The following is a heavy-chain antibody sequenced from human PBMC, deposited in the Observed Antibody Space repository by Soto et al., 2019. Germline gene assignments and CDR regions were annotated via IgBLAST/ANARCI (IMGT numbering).Heavy chain of an antibody. CDR2: INPNSGGT. Sequence: QVQLVQSGAEVKKPGASVKVSCKASVYNFTGYYMHWVRQAPGQGLECMGWINPNSGGTNYAQKFQGWVTMTRDTSISTAYMELSRLRSDDTAVYYCARGCSSTSCYEGPKYFQHWGQGTLVTVYS. D-gene: IGHD2-2*01. CDR1: VYNFTGYY. J-gene: IGHJ1*01. CDR3: ARGCSSTSCYEGPKYFQH. V-gene: IGHV1-2*04.